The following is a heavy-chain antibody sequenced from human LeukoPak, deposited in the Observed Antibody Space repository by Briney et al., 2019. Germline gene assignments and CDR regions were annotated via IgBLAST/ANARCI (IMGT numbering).Heavy chain of an antibody. D-gene: IGHD3-9*01. CDR1: GGSISSGSYY. J-gene: IGHJ5*02. CDR3: ARDVYSVNDWWFDP. CDR2: IYISGST. Sequence: PSEALSLTCTVSGGSISSGSYYWSWIRQPAGKGLEWIGRIYISGSTNYNPSLKNRVTISVDTSKNRFSLKLSSVTAADTAVYYCARDVYSVNDWWFDPWGQGTLVTVSS. V-gene: IGHV4-61*02.